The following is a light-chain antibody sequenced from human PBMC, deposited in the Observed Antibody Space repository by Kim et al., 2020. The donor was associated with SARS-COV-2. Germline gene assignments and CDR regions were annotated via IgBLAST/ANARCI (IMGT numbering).Light chain of an antibody. V-gene: IGLV2-23*02. CDR3: CSYAGSRTYV. CDR2: EVS. CDR1: SSDVGSYDT. Sequence: GQSITISCTGTSSDVGSYDTVSWYQQHPGKAPKLIIYEVSKRPSGVSNRFSGSKSGNTASLTISGLQAEDEADYYCCSYAGSRTYVFGTGTKVTVL. J-gene: IGLJ1*01.